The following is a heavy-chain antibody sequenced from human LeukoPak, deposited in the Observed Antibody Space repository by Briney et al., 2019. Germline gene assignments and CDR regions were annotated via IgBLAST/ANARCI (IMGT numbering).Heavy chain of an antibody. V-gene: IGHV4-39*01. Sequence: SETLSLTCIVSGGSISSSSYYWGWIRQPPGKGLEWIGSMYYSGSTYYNPSLKSRVTISVDTSKNQFSLKLSSVTAADTAVYYCARGFRYCSSTSCQNWFDPWGQGTLVTVSS. D-gene: IGHD2-2*01. CDR1: GGSISSSSYY. J-gene: IGHJ5*02. CDR2: MYYSGST. CDR3: ARGFRYCSSTSCQNWFDP.